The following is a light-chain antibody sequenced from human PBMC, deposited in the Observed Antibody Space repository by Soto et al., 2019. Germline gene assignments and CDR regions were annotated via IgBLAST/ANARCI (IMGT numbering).Light chain of an antibody. Sequence: EIVLTQSPATLSLSPGERATLSCRASQSVSSYLAWYQQKPGQAPRLLIYDASNRATGITARFSGSGSGTDFTLTISSLEPEDFAIYHCQQRSNSPPVTFGGGTKFEIK. V-gene: IGKV3-11*01. CDR2: DAS. CDR3: QQRSNSPPVT. CDR1: QSVSSY. J-gene: IGKJ4*01.